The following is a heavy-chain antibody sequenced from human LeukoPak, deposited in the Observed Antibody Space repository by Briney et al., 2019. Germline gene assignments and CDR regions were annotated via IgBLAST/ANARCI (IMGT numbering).Heavy chain of an antibody. CDR3: ATWIATAGHYFDN. D-gene: IGHD6-13*01. CDR1: EFTFGTYA. J-gene: IGHJ4*02. V-gene: IGHV3-48*03. CDR2: ISTGGDTI. Sequence: GGSLRLSCVASEFTFGTYAMNWVRQVPGRGLEWISYISTGGDTIYYADSVKGRFTISRDNAKHSLYLQMNSLRAEDTAVYYCATWIATAGHYFDNWGQGTLVTVSS.